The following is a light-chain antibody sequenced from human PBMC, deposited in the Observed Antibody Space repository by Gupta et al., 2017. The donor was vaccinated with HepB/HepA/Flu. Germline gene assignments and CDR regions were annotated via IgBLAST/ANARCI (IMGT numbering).Light chain of an antibody. CDR3: QAWDSSTAV. Sequence: SYDLTQQPSVSVSPGQQASITCSGDKLGDKYACWYQQKPGQSPVLVIYQDSKRPSGIPERFSGSNSGNTATLTISGTQAMDEADYYCQAWDSSTAVFGGGTKLTVL. V-gene: IGLV3-1*01. CDR1: KLGDKY. J-gene: IGLJ3*02. CDR2: QDS.